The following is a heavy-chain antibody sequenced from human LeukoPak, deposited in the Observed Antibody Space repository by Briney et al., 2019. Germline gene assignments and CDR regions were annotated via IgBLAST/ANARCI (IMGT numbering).Heavy chain of an antibody. V-gene: IGHV4-59*08. CDR3: ARGIVVVAQLGYYYYYMDV. D-gene: IGHD2-15*01. J-gene: IGHJ6*03. CDR2: IYYSGST. CDR1: GGSISSYY. Sequence: SEALSLTCGVSGGSISSYYWNWIRQPPGKGLEWIGYIYYSGSTNYNPSLKSRVTILGDTSKNQFSLKLTSVPAADTAVYYCARGIVVVAQLGYYYYYMDVWGKGTTVTISS.